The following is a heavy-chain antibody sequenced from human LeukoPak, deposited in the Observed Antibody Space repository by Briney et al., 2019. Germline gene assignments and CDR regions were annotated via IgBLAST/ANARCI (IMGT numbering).Heavy chain of an antibody. J-gene: IGHJ4*02. CDR1: GYTFTGYY. D-gene: IGHD3-9*01. Sequence: ASVKVSCKASGYTFTGYYMHWVRQAPGQGREWMGWINPNSGGTNYAQKFQGRVTMTRDTSISTAYMELSRLRSDDTAVYYCARDYDILTGYLDYWGQGTLVTVSS. CDR3: ARDYDILTGYLDY. V-gene: IGHV1-2*02. CDR2: INPNSGGT.